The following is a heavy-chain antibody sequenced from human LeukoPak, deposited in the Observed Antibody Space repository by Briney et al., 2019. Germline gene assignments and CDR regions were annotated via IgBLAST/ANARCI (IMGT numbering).Heavy chain of an antibody. CDR2: ISGSGGST. V-gene: IGHV3-23*01. J-gene: IGHJ4*02. CDR1: GFTFSSYA. D-gene: IGHD3-10*01. CDR3: AKVEVVRGVYFDY. Sequence: GGSLRLSCAASGFTFSSYAMSWVRQAPGKGLEWVSAISGSGGSTYYADSVKGRFTTSRDNSKNTLYLQMNSLRAEDTAVYYCAKVEVVRGVYFDYWGQGTLVAVSS.